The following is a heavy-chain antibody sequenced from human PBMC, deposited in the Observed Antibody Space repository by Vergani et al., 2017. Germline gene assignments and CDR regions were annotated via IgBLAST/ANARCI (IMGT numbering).Heavy chain of an antibody. Sequence: EVQLVESGGGLVQPGRSLRLSCTASGFTFGDYAMSWVRQAPGKGLEWVGFIRSKAYGGTTEYAASVKGRFTISRDDSKRIAYLQMNSLKTEDTAVYYCSVSHAYYDFWSGYQDAFDIWGQGTMVTVSS. CDR2: IRSKAYGGTT. J-gene: IGHJ3*02. V-gene: IGHV3-49*04. CDR1: GFTFGDYA. CDR3: SVSHAYYDFWSGYQDAFDI. D-gene: IGHD3-3*01.